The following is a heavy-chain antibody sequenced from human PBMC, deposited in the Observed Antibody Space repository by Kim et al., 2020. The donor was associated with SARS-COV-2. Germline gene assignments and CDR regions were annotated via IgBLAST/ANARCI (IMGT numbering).Heavy chain of an antibody. CDR1: GFTFNTYG. J-gene: IGHJ4*02. CDR3: AKSFSGSYFRYDY. D-gene: IGHD1-26*01. CDR2: ISYDGSNK. Sequence: GGSLRLSCAASGFTFNTYGMHWVRQAPGKGLEWVAVISYDGSNKYYADSVKGRFTISRDNSKNTLYLQMNSLRIDDTAVYYCAKSFSGSYFRYDYWGQGTLVTVSS. V-gene: IGHV3-30*18.